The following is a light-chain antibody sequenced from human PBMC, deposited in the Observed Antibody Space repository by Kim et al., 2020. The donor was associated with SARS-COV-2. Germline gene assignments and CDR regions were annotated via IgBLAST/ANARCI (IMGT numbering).Light chain of an antibody. CDR2: YDD. Sequence: QAVVAQPPSVSEAPRQRVTISCSGSSSNIGRNAVDWYQQLPGKAPKLLIYYDDLLPSGVSDRFSGSKSGTSASLAISGLQSEDEADYYCAVWDDSLNGRVFGGGTQLTVL. V-gene: IGLV1-36*01. J-gene: IGLJ3*02. CDR1: SSNIGRNA. CDR3: AVWDDSLNGRV.